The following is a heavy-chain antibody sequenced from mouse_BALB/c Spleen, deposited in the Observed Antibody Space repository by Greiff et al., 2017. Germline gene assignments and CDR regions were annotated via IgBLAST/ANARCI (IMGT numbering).Heavy chain of an antibody. CDR1: GFTFSSFG. V-gene: IGHV5-17*02. Sequence: EVKVVESGGGLVQPGGSRKLSCAASGFTFSSFGMHWVRQAPEKGLEWVAYISSGSSTIYYADTVKGRFTISRDNPKNTLFLQMTSLRSEDTAMYYCARRTTVYAMDYWGQGTSVTVSS. J-gene: IGHJ4*01. CDR3: ARRTTVYAMDY. D-gene: IGHD1-1*01. CDR2: ISSGSSTI.